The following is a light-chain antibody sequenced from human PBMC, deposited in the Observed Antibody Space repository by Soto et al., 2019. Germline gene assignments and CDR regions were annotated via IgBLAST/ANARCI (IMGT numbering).Light chain of an antibody. V-gene: IGKV3-15*01. CDR3: QQYNNWPPLT. J-gene: IGKJ4*01. Sequence: EIVMTQSPDTLSVSPGERATLSCRASQSVSSNLAWYQQKPGQAPRLLIYGASTRATGIPARFSGSGSGTEFTLTISSLLSEDFAVYYCQQYNNWPPLTFGGGTKVEIK. CDR1: QSVSSN. CDR2: GAS.